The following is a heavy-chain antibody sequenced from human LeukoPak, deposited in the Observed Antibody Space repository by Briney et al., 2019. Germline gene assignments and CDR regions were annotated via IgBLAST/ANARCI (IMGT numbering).Heavy chain of an antibody. CDR3: ARDFSGDYYDSSGYYDFGIDY. V-gene: IGHV3-21*01. J-gene: IGHJ4*02. CDR1: GFTFSSYS. Sequence: GGSLRLSCAASGFTFSSYSMNWVRQAPGKGLEWVSSINSSSSYIYYADSVKGRFTISRDNAKNSLYLQMNSLRAEDTAVYYCARDFSGDYYDSSGYYDFGIDYWGQGTLVTVSS. D-gene: IGHD3-22*01. CDR2: INSSSSYI.